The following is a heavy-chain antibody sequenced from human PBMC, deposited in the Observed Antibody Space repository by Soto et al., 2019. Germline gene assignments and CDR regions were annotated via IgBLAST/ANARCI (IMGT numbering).Heavy chain of an antibody. CDR2: IDPSDTQT. J-gene: IGHJ4*02. D-gene: IGHD3-16*02. CDR3: ARGGGIDCVSGTYRYTGDYFDY. CDR1: GYSFAGYW. V-gene: IGHV5-10-1*01. Sequence: PGESLKISCMGSGYSFAGYWITWVRQKPGKGLEWMGRIDPSDTQTYYSPSFRVHVTISVTKSISTAYLQWSSPKASDTAMYLCARGGGIDCVSGTYRYTGDYFDYWGQGTLVTVSS.